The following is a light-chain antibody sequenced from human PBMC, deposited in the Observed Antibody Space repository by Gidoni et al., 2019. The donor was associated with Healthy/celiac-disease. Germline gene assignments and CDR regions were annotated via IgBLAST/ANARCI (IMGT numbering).Light chain of an antibody. CDR2: AAS. CDR1: QSISSY. V-gene: IGKV1-39*01. Sequence: DIQMTQSPSSLSASVGDRVTITCRASQSISSYLNWYQQKPGKAPKLLIYAASSLQSGVPSRFSGSGSVTDFTLTISILQPEDFATYYCQQSYSTPLTFGGXTKVEIK. CDR3: QQSYSTPLT. J-gene: IGKJ4*01.